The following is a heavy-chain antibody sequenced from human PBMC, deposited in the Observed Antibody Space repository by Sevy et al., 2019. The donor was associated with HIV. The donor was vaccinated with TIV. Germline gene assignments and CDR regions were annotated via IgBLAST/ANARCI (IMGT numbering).Heavy chain of an antibody. V-gene: IGHV1-18*01. J-gene: IGHJ4*02. Sequence: ASVKVSCKASGYTFTSYGISWVRQAPGQGLEWMGWISAYNGNTNYAQKLQGRVTMTTDTSKGTAYMELRSLRSDDTAVYYCARDGYLGTESYYFDYWGQGTLVTVSS. CDR2: ISAYNGNT. CDR3: ARDGYLGTESYYFDY. D-gene: IGHD7-27*01. CDR1: GYTFTSYG.